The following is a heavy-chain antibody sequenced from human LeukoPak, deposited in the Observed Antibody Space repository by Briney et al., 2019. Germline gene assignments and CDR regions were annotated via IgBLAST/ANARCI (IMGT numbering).Heavy chain of an antibody. V-gene: IGHV3-48*01. Sequence: PGGSLRLSCAASGFTLNMYSMNWVRQAPGKGLEGVSYVSSSSSLIYSSDSVRGGFTISRESARNSVSLQVDRLGGGGPAVYYCAREDGYCSGGSCYTWYYIDVWGKGTTVTVSS. CDR1: GFTLNMYS. D-gene: IGHD2-15*01. CDR2: VSSSSSLI. J-gene: IGHJ6*03. CDR3: AREDGYCSGGSCYTWYYIDV.